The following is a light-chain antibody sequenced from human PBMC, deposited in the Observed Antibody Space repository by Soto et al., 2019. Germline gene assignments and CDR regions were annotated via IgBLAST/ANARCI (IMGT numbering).Light chain of an antibody. CDR2: DVS. CDR1: SSDVGGYNY. V-gene: IGLV2-14*03. CDR3: SSYTTSNTRQIV. J-gene: IGLJ1*01. Sequence: QSVLTQPASASGSPGQSITISCTGTSSDVGGYNYVSWYQHHPGKAPKLMIYDVSNRPSGVSNLFSGSKSGNTASLTISGLQPEDEADYYCSSYTTSNTRQIVFGTGTKVTVL.